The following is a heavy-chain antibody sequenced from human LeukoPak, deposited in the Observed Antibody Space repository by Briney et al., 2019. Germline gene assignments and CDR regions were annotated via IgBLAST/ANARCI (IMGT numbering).Heavy chain of an antibody. CDR1: GFTFSSYG. V-gene: IGHV3-30*02. CDR3: AREKEYSYGQTSPVYWYFDL. D-gene: IGHD5-18*01. CDR2: IRYDGSNK. Sequence: GGSLRLSCAASGFTFSSYGMHWVRQAPGKGLEWVAFIRYDGSNKYYADSVKGRFTISRDNSKNTLYLQMNSLRAEDTAVYYCAREKEYSYGQTSPVYWYFDLWGRGTLVTVSS. J-gene: IGHJ2*01.